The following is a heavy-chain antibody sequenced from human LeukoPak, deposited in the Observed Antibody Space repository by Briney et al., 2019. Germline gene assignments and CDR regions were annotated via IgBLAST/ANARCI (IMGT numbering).Heavy chain of an antibody. CDR2: NYYSGST. V-gene: IGHV4-39*07. Sequence: SETLSLTCTVSCGSNSSRSYYWAWIRQPRGKVLEWFLSNYYSGSTSHTPSFKNRVTIPVETPNHHYSLLLPSRTPAHTFLYDCARETGAGLFILPGGQGTLVTVSS. J-gene: IGHJ4*02. D-gene: IGHD3-3*01. CDR1: CGSNSSRSYY. CDR3: ARETGAGLFILP.